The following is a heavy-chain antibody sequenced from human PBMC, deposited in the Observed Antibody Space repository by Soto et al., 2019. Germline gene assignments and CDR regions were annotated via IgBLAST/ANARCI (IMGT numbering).Heavy chain of an antibody. D-gene: IGHD6-19*01. CDR2: FFYSGST. J-gene: IGHJ1*01. CDR3: VRHYSGGWYFQH. V-gene: IGHV4-39*01. CDR1: GGSISSSTYF. Sequence: QLQLQESGPGLVKPSETLSLTCTVSGGSISSSTYFWGWIRQPPGKGLEWIGSFFYSGSTYYNPSLKSRVTISVDTSRNQFSLRLTSVTAADPAVYYCVRHYSGGWYFQHWGQGTLVTVSS.